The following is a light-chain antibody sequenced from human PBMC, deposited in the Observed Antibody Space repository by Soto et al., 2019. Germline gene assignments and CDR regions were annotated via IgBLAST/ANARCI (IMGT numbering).Light chain of an antibody. V-gene: IGKV1-33*01. J-gene: IGKJ3*01. Sequence: DIQMTQSPSSLSASVGDRVTITCQASQDISTFLNWYQHKPGKAPKLLIYEASNLERGVPSRFSGSGSGTDFTITISSLQPEDIATYYCQQYDNLPFTFGPGTKVDIK. CDR2: EAS. CDR3: QQYDNLPFT. CDR1: QDISTF.